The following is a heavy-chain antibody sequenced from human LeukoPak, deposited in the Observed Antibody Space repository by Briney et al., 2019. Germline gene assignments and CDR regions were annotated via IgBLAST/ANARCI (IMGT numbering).Heavy chain of an antibody. Sequence: SQTLSLTCAISGDSVSSDSAAWNWIRQSPSRGLEWLARTYFRSKWYYDYALAVKGRITINPDTSKNQFSLQLNSVTPEDTAVYFCARDPGGGSTIFDSWGQGTLVTVSS. CDR1: GDSVSSDSAA. CDR2: TYFRSKWYY. J-gene: IGHJ4*02. D-gene: IGHD1-26*01. V-gene: IGHV6-1*01. CDR3: ARDPGGGSTIFDS.